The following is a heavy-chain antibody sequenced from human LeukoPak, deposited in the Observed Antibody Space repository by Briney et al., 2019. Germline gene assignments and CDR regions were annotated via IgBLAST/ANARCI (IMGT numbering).Heavy chain of an antibody. Sequence: SETLSLTCTVSGGSISSSSYYWGWIRQPPGKGLEYIGCINFGGSTYYNPSLKSRVTISVDTSKSQFSPKMNSVTAVDTAVYYCARLAVGEPLDYWGQGTLVTVSS. V-gene: IGHV4-39*01. CDR3: ARLAVGEPLDY. J-gene: IGHJ4*02. CDR2: INFGGST. CDR1: GGSISSSSYY. D-gene: IGHD3-10*01.